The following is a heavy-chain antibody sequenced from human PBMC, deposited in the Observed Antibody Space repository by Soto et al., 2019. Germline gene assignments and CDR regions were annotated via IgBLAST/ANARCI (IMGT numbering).Heavy chain of an antibody. V-gene: IGHV4-31*03. CDR2: IYYSGST. CDR3: ARDVEGNGAFDL. CDR1: GGSISSGGYY. D-gene: IGHD1-1*01. J-gene: IGHJ3*01. Sequence: QVQLQESGPGLVKPSQTLSLTCTVSGGSISSGGYYWSWIRQHPGKGLEWIGYIYYSGSTYYKPSLMSRVTIAVATYKNQFSLKLSSVTAAGTAVYYCARDVEGNGAFDLWGQGTMGTVSS.